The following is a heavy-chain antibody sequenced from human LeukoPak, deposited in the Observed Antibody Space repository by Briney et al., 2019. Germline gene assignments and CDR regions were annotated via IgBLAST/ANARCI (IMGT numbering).Heavy chain of an antibody. Sequence: PSETLSLTCTVSGGSISSGGYYWSWIRQPPGKGLEWIGEINHSGSTNYNPSLKSRVTISVDTSKNQLSLKLSSVTAADTAVYYCASSSLRGSGIDYWGQGTLVTASS. CDR2: INHSGST. J-gene: IGHJ4*02. CDR1: GGSISSGGYY. V-gene: IGHV4-39*07. CDR3: ASSSLRGSGIDY. D-gene: IGHD3-10*01.